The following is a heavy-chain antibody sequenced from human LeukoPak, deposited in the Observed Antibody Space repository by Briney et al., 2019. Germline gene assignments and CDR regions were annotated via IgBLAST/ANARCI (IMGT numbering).Heavy chain of an antibody. CDR1: GFTFRNYA. D-gene: IGHD1-26*01. J-gene: IGHJ4*02. CDR3: AKNSDSAADFDY. V-gene: IGHV3-23*01. Sequence: SGGSLRLSCVASGFTFRNYAMSWVRQAPGKGLEWVSSLSGGGGRRYYADSVTGRFTISRDNSKNTLHLQMNSLRAEDTAIYYCAKNSDSAADFDYWGQGTLVTVSS. CDR2: LSGGGGRR.